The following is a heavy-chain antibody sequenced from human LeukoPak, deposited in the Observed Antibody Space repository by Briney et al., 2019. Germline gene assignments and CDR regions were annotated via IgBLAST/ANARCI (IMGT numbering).Heavy chain of an antibody. D-gene: IGHD1-14*01. J-gene: IGHJ4*02. CDR2: INAYNGNT. Sequence: ASVKVSCKASGYTFTSYGFSWVRQAPGQGLEWMGWINAYNGNTNYAQKLQGRVTMTTDTSTSTAYMELRSLRFDDTAVYYCARRQGITLSFDYWGPGTLVTVSS. CDR1: GYTFTSYG. CDR3: ARRQGITLSFDY. V-gene: IGHV1-18*01.